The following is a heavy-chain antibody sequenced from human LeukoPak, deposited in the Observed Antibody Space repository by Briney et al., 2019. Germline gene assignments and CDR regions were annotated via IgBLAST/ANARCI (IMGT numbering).Heavy chain of an antibody. CDR3: AREGHASRGYYYGY. CDR2: ISTSSSHT. Sequence: LSLTCTVSGGSISSSSYYWGWIRQAPGKGLEWVSYISTSSSHTNYADSVKGRFTISRDNAKNSLYLQMNSLRAEDTAVYYCAREGHASRGYYYGYWGQGTLVTVSS. V-gene: IGHV3-11*05. J-gene: IGHJ4*02. D-gene: IGHD3-22*01. CDR1: GGSISSSSYY.